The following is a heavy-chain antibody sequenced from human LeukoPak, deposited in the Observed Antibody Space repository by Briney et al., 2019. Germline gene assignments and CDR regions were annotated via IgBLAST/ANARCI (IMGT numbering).Heavy chain of an antibody. CDR1: GGSISSSSYY. CDR3: ASTLYDSPRF. D-gene: IGHD3-22*01. V-gene: IGHV4-39*01. J-gene: IGHJ4*02. CDR2: IYYSGST. Sequence: SETLSLTCTVSGGSISSSSYYWGWLRQPPGKGLEWIGSIYYSGSTYYNPSLKSRVTISVDTSKNQFSLKLSSVTAADTAVYYCASTLYDSPRFWGQGTLVTVSS.